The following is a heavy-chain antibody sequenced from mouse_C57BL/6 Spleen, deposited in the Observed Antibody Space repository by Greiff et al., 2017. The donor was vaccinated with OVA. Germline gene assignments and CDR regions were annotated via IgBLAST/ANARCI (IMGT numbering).Heavy chain of an antibody. CDR3: AREQAYYYGSSPCAY. Sequence: EVKLVESGGDLVKPGGSLKLSCAASGFTFSSYAMSWVRQTPEKRLEWVATISDGGSYTYYPDNVKGRFTISRDNAKNNLYLQMSHLKSEDTAMYYCAREQAYYYGSSPCAYWGQGTLVTVSA. D-gene: IGHD1-1*01. V-gene: IGHV5-4*01. CDR2: ISDGGSYT. CDR1: GFTFSSYA. J-gene: IGHJ3*01.